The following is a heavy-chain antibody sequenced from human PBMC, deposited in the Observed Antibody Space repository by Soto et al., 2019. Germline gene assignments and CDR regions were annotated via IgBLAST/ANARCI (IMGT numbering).Heavy chain of an antibody. CDR1: GYSFTTNW. Sequence: PGESLKISCKGSGYSFTTNWIAWVRQMPGKGLEWVGVIYFGDSDTRYSSSFQGQVTMSVDKSITTAYLQWNNLKASDTAVYYCARHYHGFDYWGQGTPVTVSS. V-gene: IGHV5-51*01. CDR3: ARHYHGFDY. D-gene: IGHD3-16*02. CDR2: IYFGDSDT. J-gene: IGHJ4*02.